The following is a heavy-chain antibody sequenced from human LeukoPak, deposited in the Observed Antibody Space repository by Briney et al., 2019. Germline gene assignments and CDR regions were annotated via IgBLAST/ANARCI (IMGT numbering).Heavy chain of an antibody. CDR1: GYTFTGYY. CDR3: ARGGTAITIFGVVTLYYMDV. V-gene: IGHV1-2*02. D-gene: IGHD3-3*01. CDR2: INPNSGGT. Sequence: ASVKVSCKASGYTFTGYYMHWVRQAPGQGLEWMGWINPNSGGTNYAQKFQGRVTMTRDTSLSTAYMELSRLRSDDTAAYYCARGGTAITIFGVVTLYYMDVWGKGATVTVSS. J-gene: IGHJ6*03.